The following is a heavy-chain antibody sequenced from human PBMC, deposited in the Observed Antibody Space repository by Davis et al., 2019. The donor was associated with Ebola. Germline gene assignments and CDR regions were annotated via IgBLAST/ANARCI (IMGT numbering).Heavy chain of an antibody. CDR2: INFNGNT. D-gene: IGHD3-10*01. J-gene: IGHJ6*02. V-gene: IGHV4-59*11. Sequence: SETLSLTCTVSGGSITSHYWSWIRQPPGKGLEWIGYINFNGNTDYNPSPRSRVMISVDTSKTQFSLNLISVTAADTAVYYCARRVTLVREVPSGMYVWGQGTTVTVS. CDR3: ARRVTLVREVPSGMYV. CDR1: GGSITSHY.